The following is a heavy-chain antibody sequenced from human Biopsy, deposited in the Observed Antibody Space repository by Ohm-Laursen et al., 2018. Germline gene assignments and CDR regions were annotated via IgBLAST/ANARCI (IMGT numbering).Heavy chain of an antibody. Sequence: SLRLSCAASGFTFSTYEMNWVRQAPGKGLEWISFISHSSGPTNYADSVRGRFTISRDNAKNALYLQMNSLRVEDTAVYYCAKDGELGGLYYGYFDYWGQGTLVTVSS. J-gene: IGHJ4*02. D-gene: IGHD1-26*01. CDR1: GFTFSTYE. V-gene: IGHV3-48*03. CDR3: AKDGELGGLYYGYFDY. CDR2: ISHSSGPT.